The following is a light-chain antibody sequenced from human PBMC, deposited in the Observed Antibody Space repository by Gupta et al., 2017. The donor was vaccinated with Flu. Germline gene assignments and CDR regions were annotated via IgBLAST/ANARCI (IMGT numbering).Light chain of an antibody. CDR3: SVWDDSLSGRV. Sequence: QSVVTQPPSASGTPGQRVTMSCSGSSSNLGSNSVYWYQQVPGTAPKLLIYLSDQRPSGVPDRFSGSKSGASASLSISGLRPEDEADYYCSVWDDSLSGRVFGGGTKLTVL. CDR2: LSD. CDR1: SSNLGSNS. J-gene: IGLJ3*02. V-gene: IGLV1-47*01.